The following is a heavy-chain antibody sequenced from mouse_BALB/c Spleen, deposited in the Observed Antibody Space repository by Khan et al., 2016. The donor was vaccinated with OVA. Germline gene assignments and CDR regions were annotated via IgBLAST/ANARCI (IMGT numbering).Heavy chain of an antibody. D-gene: IGHD2-14*01. CDR2: INPSNGYT. V-gene: IGHV1-4*01. Sequence: VQLQQSGAELARPGASVKMSCKASGYTFTSYTIHWIKLRPGQGLEWIGFINPSNGYTNYNQKFKDKATLTADKSSITVYMQLSSLTSDDSAVYNCVRDGAYHRNDGWFAYWGQGTLVTVSA. CDR3: VRDGAYHRNDGWFAY. J-gene: IGHJ3*01. CDR1: GYTFTSYT.